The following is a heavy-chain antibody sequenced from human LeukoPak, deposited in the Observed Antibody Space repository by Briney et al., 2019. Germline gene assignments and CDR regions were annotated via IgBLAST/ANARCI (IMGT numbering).Heavy chain of an antibody. CDR3: ARHPPLYYGSGSYYNYRHWFDP. CDR2: IDPSDSYT. Sequence: GESLNISCKGSGYSFTSYWISWVRQMPGKGLEWMGRIDPSDSYTNYSPSFQGHVTISADKSISTAYLQWSSLKASDTAMYYCARHPPLYYGSGSYYNYRHWFDPWGQGTLVTVSS. J-gene: IGHJ5*02. D-gene: IGHD3-10*01. CDR1: GYSFTSYW. V-gene: IGHV5-10-1*01.